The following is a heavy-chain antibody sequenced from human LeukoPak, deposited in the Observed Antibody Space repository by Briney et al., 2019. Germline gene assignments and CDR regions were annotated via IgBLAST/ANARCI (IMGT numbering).Heavy chain of an antibody. V-gene: IGHV4-59*01. CDR3: ARGEALRQNYGMDV. D-gene: IGHD2/OR15-2a*01. CDR2: IYFSGST. CDR1: GGSIYGYY. Sequence: PSETLSLTCTVSGGSIYGYYWSWIRQPPGKGLEGIGDIYFSGSTNYNPSLKSRVTISVATSKNQFSLQLSSVTAADTAVYYCARGEALRQNYGMDVWGQGTPVTVSS. J-gene: IGHJ6*02.